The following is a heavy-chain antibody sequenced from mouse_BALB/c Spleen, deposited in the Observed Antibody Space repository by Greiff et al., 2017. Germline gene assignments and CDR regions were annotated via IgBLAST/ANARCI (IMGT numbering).Heavy chain of an antibody. Sequence: VKVVESGPGLVAPSQSLSITCTVSGFSLTSYGVHWVRQPPGKGLEWLGVIWAGGSTNYNSALMSRLSISKDNSKSQVFLKMNSLQTDDTAMYYCARVYRYDVGFDYWGQGTTLTVSS. CDR3: ARVYRYDVGFDY. CDR2: IWAGGST. CDR1: GFSLTSYG. V-gene: IGHV2-9*02. D-gene: IGHD2-14*01. J-gene: IGHJ2*01.